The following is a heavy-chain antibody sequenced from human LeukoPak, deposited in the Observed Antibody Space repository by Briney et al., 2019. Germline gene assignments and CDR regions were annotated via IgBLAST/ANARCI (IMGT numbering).Heavy chain of an antibody. J-gene: IGHJ4*02. D-gene: IGHD6-13*01. CDR2: IYSGGNT. V-gene: IGHV3-53*01. CDR1: GFSVSHNY. CDR3: TRDTPGIAATVRGG. Sequence: GGSLRLPCTASGFSVSHNYMNWVRQAPGKGLEWVALIYSGGNTHYADSVKGRFTISRDNSKNTLYLQMSSLRVEDTAVYYCTRDTPGIAATVRGGWGQGMLVTVSS.